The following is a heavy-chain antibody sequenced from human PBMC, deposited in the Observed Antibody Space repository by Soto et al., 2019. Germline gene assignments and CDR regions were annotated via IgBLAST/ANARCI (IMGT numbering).Heavy chain of an antibody. D-gene: IGHD3-22*01. V-gene: IGHV4-39*01. J-gene: IGHJ4*02. CDR1: GGSISSSSYY. CDR3: ASTHYYDSSGYYPH. Sequence: PLETLSLTCTVSGGSISSSSYYWGWIRQPPGKGLEWIGSIYYSGSTYYNPSLKSRVTISVDTSKNQFSLKLSSVTAADTAVYYCASTHYYDSSGYYPHWGQGTLVTVSS. CDR2: IYYSGST.